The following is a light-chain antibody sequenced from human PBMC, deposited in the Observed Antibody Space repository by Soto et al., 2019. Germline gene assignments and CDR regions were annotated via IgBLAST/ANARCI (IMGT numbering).Light chain of an antibody. J-gene: IGLJ3*02. CDR1: TSDVGGYDV. CDR3: CSFAGSSTFWV. Sequence: QSVLTQPASASGSPGQSITISCSGTTSDVGGYDVVSWYQQHPGKAPKLMIFEVNQRPSGVSDRFSGSKSGNTASLTISGLRAGDEADYYCCSFAGSSTFWVFGGGTKVTVL. CDR2: EVN. V-gene: IGLV2-23*02.